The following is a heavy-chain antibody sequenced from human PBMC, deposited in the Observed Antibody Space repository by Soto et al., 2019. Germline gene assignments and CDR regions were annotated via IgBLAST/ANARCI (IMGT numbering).Heavy chain of an antibody. CDR1: GGSISSYY. CDR2: IYYSGST. V-gene: IGHV4-59*01. D-gene: IGHD6-19*01. Sequence: SETLSLTCTVSGGSISSYYWSWIRQPPGKGLEWIGYIYYSGSTNYNPSLKSRVTISVDTSKNQFSLKLSSVTAADTAVYYCARWGLSVAGRGHYYYGMDVWGQGTTVTVSS. CDR3: ARWGLSVAGRGHYYYGMDV. J-gene: IGHJ6*02.